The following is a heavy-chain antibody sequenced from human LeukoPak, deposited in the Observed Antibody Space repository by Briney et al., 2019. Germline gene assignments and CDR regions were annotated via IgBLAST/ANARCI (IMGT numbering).Heavy chain of an antibody. J-gene: IGHJ4*02. Sequence: NSSETLSLTCAVSGYSISSGYYWGWSRQPPGKRREWIGSIYHSGSTYYNPSLTSPVTISVDKSKNQFSRKLSSVTAADTAVYYCARAEWLHTKMFDYGGQGTLAAVPA. CDR1: GYSISSGYY. D-gene: IGHD5-12*01. CDR2: IYHSGST. CDR3: ARAEWLHTKMFDY. V-gene: IGHV4-38-2*01.